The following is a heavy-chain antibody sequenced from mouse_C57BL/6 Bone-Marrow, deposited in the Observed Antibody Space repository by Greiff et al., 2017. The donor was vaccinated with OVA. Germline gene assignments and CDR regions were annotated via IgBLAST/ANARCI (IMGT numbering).Heavy chain of an antibody. CDR1: GYTFTSSW. CDR3: ASSVTGNFDY. Sequence: VKLQQSGAELAKPGASVKLSCKASGYTFTSSWMHWVKQRPGKGLEWIGYITPSSGNTKYNQKFQHKASLTADKSSSTAYLQMSSLTSDDSAVYYCASSVTGNFDYWGQGTTLTVSS. CDR2: ITPSSGNT. D-gene: IGHD2-1*01. V-gene: IGHV1-7*01. J-gene: IGHJ2*01.